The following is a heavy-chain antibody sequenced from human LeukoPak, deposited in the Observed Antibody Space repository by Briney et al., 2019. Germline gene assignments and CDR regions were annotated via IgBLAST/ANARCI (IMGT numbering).Heavy chain of an antibody. D-gene: IGHD4-11*01. CDR1: GGSISSSSYY. CDR3: ARHSSMTTVTIRP. J-gene: IGHJ5*02. CDR2: ISQSGST. Sequence: SETLSLTCTVSGGSISSSSYYWGWIRQPPGKGLEWIGSISQSGSTYYNPSLNSRVTISVDTSKNQFSLKLNSVTAADTAVYFCARHSSMTTVTIRPWGLGTLVTVSS. V-gene: IGHV4-39*01.